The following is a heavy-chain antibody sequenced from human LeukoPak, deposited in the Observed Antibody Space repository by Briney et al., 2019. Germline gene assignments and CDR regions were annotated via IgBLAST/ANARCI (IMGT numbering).Heavy chain of an antibody. CDR1: GYTFTSYY. Sequence: GASVKVSCKASGYTFTSYYMHWVRQAPGQGLEWMGIINPSGGSTNYAQKFQGRVTMTRDTSISTAYMDLRRLTSDDTAAYYCAREGALAVASAGDYWGQGTLVTVSS. D-gene: IGHD6-19*01. J-gene: IGHJ4*02. CDR3: AREGALAVASAGDY. V-gene: IGHV1-46*01. CDR2: INPSGGST.